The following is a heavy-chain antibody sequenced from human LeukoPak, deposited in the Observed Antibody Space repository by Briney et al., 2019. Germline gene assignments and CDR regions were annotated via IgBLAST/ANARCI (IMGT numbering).Heavy chain of an antibody. D-gene: IGHD5-12*01. Sequence: ASVKVSCKASGDTFSSYAISWVRQAPGQGLEWMGRIIPILGIANYAQKFQGRVTITADKSTSTAYMELSSLRSEDTAVYYCARGAGYSGYDFGFSYGMDVWGQGTTVTVSS. CDR1: GDTFSSYA. V-gene: IGHV1-69*04. J-gene: IGHJ6*02. CDR3: ARGAGYSGYDFGFSYGMDV. CDR2: IIPILGIA.